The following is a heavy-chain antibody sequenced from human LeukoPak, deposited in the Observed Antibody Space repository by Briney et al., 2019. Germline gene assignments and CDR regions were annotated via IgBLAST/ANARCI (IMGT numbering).Heavy chain of an antibody. D-gene: IGHD3-22*01. CDR3: AKDLRYYYDSSGYPDY. V-gene: IGHV3-30*18. J-gene: IGHJ4*02. CDR1: GFTFSSYG. Sequence: PGGSLRLSCAASGFTFSSYGMHWVRQAPGKGLEWVAVMSYDGSNKYYADSVKGRFTISRDNSKNTLYLQMNSLRAEDTAVYYCAKDLRYYYDSSGYPDYWGQGTLVTVSS. CDR2: MSYDGSNK.